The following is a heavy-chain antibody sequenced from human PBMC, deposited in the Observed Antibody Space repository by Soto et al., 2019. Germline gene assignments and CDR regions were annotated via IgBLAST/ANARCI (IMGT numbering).Heavy chain of an antibody. J-gene: IGHJ4*02. CDR1: GGTFNTYA. CDR3: AKEAGDH. CDR2: IIPIFGIK. Sequence: QMQLVQSGAEVKERGSSVKISCKTSGGTFNTYALTWVRQAPGQGLEWIGGIIPIFGIKNVAQRFQGRVTTTADESLTTAYMEMTSLRSDDTAVYYSAKEAGDHWGQGTLVTVSS. V-gene: IGHV1-69*01. D-gene: IGHD3-10*01.